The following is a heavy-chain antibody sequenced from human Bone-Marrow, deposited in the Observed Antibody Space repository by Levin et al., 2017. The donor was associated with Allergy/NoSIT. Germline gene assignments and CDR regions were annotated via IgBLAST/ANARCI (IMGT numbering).Heavy chain of an antibody. V-gene: IGHV3-49*04. D-gene: IGHD5-12*01. Sequence: PGGSLRLSCTASGFTFGDYAMTWVRQAPGKGLEWVGFIRNKVSGGTAEYAASVKDRFTISRDDSKRIVYLQMNSLKSEDTAVYFCTRGGNIVAAVVYFGLDVWGQGTTVTVSS. CDR1: GFTFGDYA. CDR2: IRNKVSGGTA. J-gene: IGHJ6*02. CDR3: TRGGNIVAAVVYFGLDV.